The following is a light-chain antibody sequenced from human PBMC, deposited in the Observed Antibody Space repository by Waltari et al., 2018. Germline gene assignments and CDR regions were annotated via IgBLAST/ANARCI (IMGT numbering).Light chain of an antibody. CDR2: GAS. Sequence: EIVLTQSPGTLSLSPGERATLFCRASQSIGKYLVWYQQKPGQAPRLLIYGASTRATGIPDRFSGGGSGTDFSLSITRLEHEDFAVYYCQHYVRLPATFGQGTTVEI. CDR3: QHYVRLPAT. CDR1: QSIGKY. J-gene: IGKJ1*01. V-gene: IGKV3-20*01.